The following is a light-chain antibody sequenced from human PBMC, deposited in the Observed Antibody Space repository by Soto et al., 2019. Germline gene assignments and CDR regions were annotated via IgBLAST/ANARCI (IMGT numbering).Light chain of an antibody. Sequence: DIHMTHSPLAVSATLGDIVTLTCRASQRIRSWVAWYQQKEGKAPNLVVHDASTLEGGVPSRFSGSGSGSEFTLTISSLEPEDFAVYYCQQRGDWPPITFGQGTRLEI. CDR3: QQRGDWPPIT. J-gene: IGKJ5*01. CDR1: QRIRSW. V-gene: IGKV1-5*01. CDR2: DAS.